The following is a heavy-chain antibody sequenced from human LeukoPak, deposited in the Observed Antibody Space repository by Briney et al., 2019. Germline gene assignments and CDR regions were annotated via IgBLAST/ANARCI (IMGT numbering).Heavy chain of an antibody. Sequence: SETLSLTCTASGGTITSYSWNWIRQPAGKGLDRIARIYTIESTNYNPSLKSRVTMSVDTSKTQFSLKLTSVTAADTAIYYCERGSGGSYYYFDYWGQGTLVTVSS. CDR1: GGTITSYS. D-gene: IGHD3-22*01. J-gene: IGHJ4*02. CDR2: IYTIEST. V-gene: IGHV4-4*07. CDR3: ERGSGGSYYYFDY.